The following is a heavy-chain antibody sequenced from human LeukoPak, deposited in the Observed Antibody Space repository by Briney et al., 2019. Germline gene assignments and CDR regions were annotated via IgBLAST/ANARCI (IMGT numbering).Heavy chain of an antibody. CDR1: GFTFDDYA. V-gene: IGHV3-9*01. D-gene: IGHD1-26*01. J-gene: IGHJ4*02. CDR3: AKDAGWELLEHFDY. CDR2: ISWNSGSI. Sequence: GRSLRLSCAASGFTFDDYAMHWVRQAPGKGLEWVSGISWNSGSISYADSVKGRFTISRDNAKNSLYLQMNSLRAEDTALYYCAKDAGWELLEHFDYWGQGTLVTVSS.